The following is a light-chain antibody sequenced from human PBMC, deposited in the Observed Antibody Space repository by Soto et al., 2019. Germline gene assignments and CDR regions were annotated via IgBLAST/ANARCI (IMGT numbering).Light chain of an antibody. CDR1: QGVYSR. V-gene: IGKV1-5*01. CDR3: HHHHSYSEP. J-gene: IGKJ1*01. Sequence: DIQVTQTPSSVSASQGDTVTITCRASQGVYSRLAWYQQKPGKAPKLLIYDASSLESGVPSRFSGSGSGTEFTLAISSLQPDDFATYYCHHHHSYSEPFGQGTIVAI. CDR2: DAS.